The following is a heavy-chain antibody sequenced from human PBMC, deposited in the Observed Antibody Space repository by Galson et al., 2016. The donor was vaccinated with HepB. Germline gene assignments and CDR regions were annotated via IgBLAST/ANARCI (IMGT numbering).Heavy chain of an antibody. J-gene: IGHJ6*02. CDR2: INAGNGNT. CDR3: AREDGDSRVGYQGMDV. D-gene: IGHD4-17*01. CDR1: GYTLTLYA. V-gene: IGHV1-3*01. Sequence: SVKVSCKASGYTLTLYAMHWVRQAPGQRLEWMGWINAGNGNTKYSQRFQGRVTITRDTSASTAYMELSGLRSEDTAVYFCAREDGDSRVGYQGMDVWGQGTTVTVSS.